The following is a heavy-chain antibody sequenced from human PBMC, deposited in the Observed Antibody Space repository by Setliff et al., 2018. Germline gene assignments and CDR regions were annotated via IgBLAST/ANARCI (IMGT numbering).Heavy chain of an antibody. Sequence: SETLSLTCSVSGGSIRGSSYFWGWIRQPPGEGLEWIGNINDSGSAYYNPSLKSRVTISVDRSKNQVFLRMTPVTAADTSFYYCARMGTDYIMTRVNSYQYYFYMDVWGKGTTVTVSS. CDR1: GGSIRGSSYF. V-gene: IGHV4-39*01. CDR3: ARMGTDYIMTRVNSYQYYFYMDV. D-gene: IGHD5-18*01. CDR2: INDSGSA. J-gene: IGHJ6*03.